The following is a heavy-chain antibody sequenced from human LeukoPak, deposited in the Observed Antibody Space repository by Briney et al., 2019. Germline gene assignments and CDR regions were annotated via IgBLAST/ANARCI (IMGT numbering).Heavy chain of an antibody. CDR2: IYYSESA. D-gene: IGHD3-22*01. CDR3: ARGQGHYYNSSGYSGEFDF. V-gene: IGHV4-59*01. Sequence: SETLSLTCTVSGVSISSDYWNWLRQPPGKGLKWIVDIYYSESANYNPSLKSRVTISVDTSKNQFSLKRSSVTAAATAVYYCARGQGHYYNSSGYSGEFDFWGQGTLVTVSS. CDR1: GVSISSDY. J-gene: IGHJ4*02.